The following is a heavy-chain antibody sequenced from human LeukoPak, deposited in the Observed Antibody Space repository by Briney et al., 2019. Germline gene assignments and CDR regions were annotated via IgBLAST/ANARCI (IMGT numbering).Heavy chain of an antibody. J-gene: IGHJ3*02. V-gene: IGHV3-74*01. CDR2: LNSDGSST. D-gene: IGHD1-7*01. Sequence: GGSRRLSCAASGFTFSGYWMHWVRQAPGKGLVWVSCLNSDGSSTRYADSVRGRFTISRDNAKNTLYLQMNSLRAEDTAVYYCAKGNYHAFDIWGQGTMVTVSS. CDR3: AKGNYHAFDI. CDR1: GFTFSGYW.